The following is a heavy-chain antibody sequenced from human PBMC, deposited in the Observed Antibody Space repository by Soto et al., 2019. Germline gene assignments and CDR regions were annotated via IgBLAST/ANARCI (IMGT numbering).Heavy chain of an antibody. CDR3: ARGGNIVVVPAATGDWFDP. D-gene: IGHD2-2*01. CDR1: GGTFSSYA. V-gene: IGHV1-69*06. CDR2: IIPIFGTA. J-gene: IGHJ5*02. Sequence: QVQLVQSGAEVKKPGSSVKVSCKASGGTFSSYAISWVRQAPGQGLEWMGGIIPIFGTANYAQKFQGRVTMNADKSTRTAYMELSSLRSEDTAVYYCARGGNIVVVPAATGDWFDPWGQGTLVTVSS.